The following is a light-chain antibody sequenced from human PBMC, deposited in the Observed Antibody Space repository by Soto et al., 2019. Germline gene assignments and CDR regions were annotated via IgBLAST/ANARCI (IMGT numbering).Light chain of an antibody. J-gene: IGLJ2*01. CDR3: QVWDRSSDLVV. Sequence: SYELTQAPSVSVAPGETARITCGGDNIGTKGVHWYQQQPGQAPVMVIFYDSDRPSGIPERFSGSNSGNTATLTISRVEAGDEADYYCQVWDRSSDLVVFGGGNKLTVL. V-gene: IGLV3-21*04. CDR2: YDS. CDR1: NIGTKG.